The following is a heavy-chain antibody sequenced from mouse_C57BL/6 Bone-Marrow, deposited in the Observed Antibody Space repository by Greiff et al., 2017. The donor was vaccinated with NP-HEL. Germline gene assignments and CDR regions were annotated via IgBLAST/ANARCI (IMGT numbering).Heavy chain of an antibody. CDR1: GFSLSPFGMG. D-gene: IGHD2-5*01. CDR2: IWWDADK. CDR3: ARIPLSNYYAMDY. Sequence: QVTLKECGPGILQPSQTLSLTCSFSGFSLSPFGMGVVWIRQPSGKGLEWLAPIWWDADKYSTPALKSRLTISKDTSKNQVFLKIANVDTADTATYYCARIPLSNYYAMDYWGQGTSVTVSS. V-gene: IGHV8-8*01. J-gene: IGHJ4*01.